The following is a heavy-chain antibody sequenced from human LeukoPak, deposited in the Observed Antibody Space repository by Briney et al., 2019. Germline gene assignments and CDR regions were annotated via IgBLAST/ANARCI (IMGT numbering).Heavy chain of an antibody. CDR1: GGSISSYY. CDR3: ARTSPRAATFDY. Sequence: KPSETLSLTCTVSGGSISSYYWSWIRQPAGKGLEWIGRIYPSGSTNYNPSLKSRVTMPVDTSKNQFSLKLTSVTAADTAVYYCARTSPRAATFDYWGQGTLVTVSS. D-gene: IGHD2-15*01. V-gene: IGHV4-4*07. CDR2: IYPSGST. J-gene: IGHJ4*02.